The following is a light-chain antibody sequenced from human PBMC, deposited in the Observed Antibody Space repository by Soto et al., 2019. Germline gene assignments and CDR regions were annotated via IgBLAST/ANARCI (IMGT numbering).Light chain of an antibody. V-gene: IGKV1-5*01. CDR2: DAF. J-gene: IGKJ1*01. CDR1: QSISNW. CDR3: QQYSSYSRP. Sequence: DIQMTHSPSTLSASVGDRVTITCRASQSISNWLAWYQQKPGKAPKLLIYDAFNLESGVPSRFSGSGSGTEFTLAISSLQPDDFATYYCQQYSSYSRPFGQGTKVEIK.